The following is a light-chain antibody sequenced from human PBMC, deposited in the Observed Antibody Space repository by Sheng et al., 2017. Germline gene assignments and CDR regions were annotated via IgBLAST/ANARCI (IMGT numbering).Light chain of an antibody. V-gene: IGKV4-1*01. CDR2: WAS. J-gene: IGKJ1*01. CDR3: QQHYSIPLT. Sequence: EIVLTQSPATLSLSPGERATLSCRASQSVSSYLAWYQQKPGQPPKLLIYWASTRESGVPDRFSGSGSGTDFTLTISSLQAEDVAVYYCQQHYSIPLTFGQGTKVEIK. CDR1: QSVSSY.